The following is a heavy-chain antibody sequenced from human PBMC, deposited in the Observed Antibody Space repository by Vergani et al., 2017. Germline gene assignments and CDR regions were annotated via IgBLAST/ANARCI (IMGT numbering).Heavy chain of an antibody. Sequence: QVQLQESGPGLVKPSETLSLTCTVSGGSISSYYWSWIRQPPGKGLEWIGYIYYSGSTNYNPSLKSRVTISVDTSKNQFSLKLSSVTAADTAVDYCARQADRSSGFYYYYGMDVWGGGTTVTVSA. CDR2: IYYSGST. V-gene: IGHV4-59*08. CDR3: ARQADRSSGFYYYYGMDV. D-gene: IGHD3-22*01. CDR1: GGSISSYY. J-gene: IGHJ6*04.